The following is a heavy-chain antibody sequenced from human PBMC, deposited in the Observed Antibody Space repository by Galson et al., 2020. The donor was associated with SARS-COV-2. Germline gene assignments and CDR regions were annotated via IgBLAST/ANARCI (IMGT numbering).Heavy chain of an antibody. V-gene: IGHV6-1*01. CDR2: TYYRSKWYN. CDR1: GDSVSSNSAA. J-gene: IGHJ5*02. D-gene: IGHD6-19*01. CDR3: ARGGGSPSSGHPWALTWFDP. Sequence: SQTLSLTCAISGDSVSSNSAAWNWIRQSPSRGLEWLGRTYYRSKWYNDYAVSVKSRITINPDTSKNQFSLQLNSVTPEDTAVYYCARGGGSPSSGHPWALTWFDPWGQGTLVTVSS.